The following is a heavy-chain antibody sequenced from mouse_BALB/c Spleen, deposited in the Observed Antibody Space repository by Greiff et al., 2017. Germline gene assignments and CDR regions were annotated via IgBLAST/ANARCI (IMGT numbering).Heavy chain of an antibody. CDR2: INPGSSTI. J-gene: IGHJ4*01. CDR3: ARGHAMDY. Sequence: EVKLLESGGGLVQPGGSLNLSCAASGFDFSRYWMSWARQAPGKGQEWIGEINPGSSTINYTPSLKDKFIISRDNAKNTLYLQMSKVRSEDTALYYCARGHAMDYWGQGTSVTVSS. V-gene: IGHV4-2*02. CDR1: GFDFSRYW.